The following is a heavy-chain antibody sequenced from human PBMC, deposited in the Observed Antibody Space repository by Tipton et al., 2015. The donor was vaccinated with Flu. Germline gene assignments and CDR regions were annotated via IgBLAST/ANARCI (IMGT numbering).Heavy chain of an antibody. CDR3: TRGQGANP. CDR2: IAGTTGNT. Sequence: SLRLSCAASGFIFSSYWMSWVRQAPGKGLEWVSGIAGTTGNTYFTDSVRGRFTISRDNSKNTLYLHMSSLRAEDTAVYYCTRGQGANPWGQGTLVTVSS. J-gene: IGHJ5*02. CDR1: GFIFSSYW. V-gene: IGHV3-23*01.